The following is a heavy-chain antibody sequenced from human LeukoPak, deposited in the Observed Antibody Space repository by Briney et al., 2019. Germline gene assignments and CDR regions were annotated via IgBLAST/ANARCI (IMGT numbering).Heavy chain of an antibody. Sequence: GGSLRLSCAASGFTFSSYGMSWVRQAPGKGLEWVSAISGSGGSTYYADSVKGRFTIPRDNSKNTLYLQMNSLRAEDTAVYYCAKSPLWRGVLSYWGQGTLVTVSS. J-gene: IGHJ4*02. D-gene: IGHD3-3*01. CDR1: GFTFSSYG. V-gene: IGHV3-23*01. CDR3: AKSPLWRGVLSY. CDR2: ISGSGGST.